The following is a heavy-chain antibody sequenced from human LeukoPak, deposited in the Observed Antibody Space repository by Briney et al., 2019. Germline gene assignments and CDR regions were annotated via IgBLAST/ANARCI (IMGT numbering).Heavy chain of an antibody. CDR1: GFTFSSYD. J-gene: IGHJ6*02. Sequence: GGSLRLSCAASGFTFSSYDMHWVRQATGKGLEWVSAIGTAGDTYYPGSVKGRFTISRENAKNSLYLQMNSLRAGDTAVYYCARESNSGSYYYGMDVWGQGTTVTDSS. CDR3: ARESNSGSYYYGMDV. CDR2: IGTAGDT. D-gene: IGHD1-26*01. V-gene: IGHV3-13*04.